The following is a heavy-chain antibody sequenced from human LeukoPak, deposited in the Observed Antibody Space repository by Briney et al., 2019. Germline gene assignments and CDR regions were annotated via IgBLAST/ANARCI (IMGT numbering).Heavy chain of an antibody. CDR2: INHSGST. V-gene: IGHV4-34*01. CDR3: ARGLKRYCSSTSCYFIWFDP. CDR1: GGSFSGYY. J-gene: IGHJ5*02. Sequence: ETLSLTCAVYGGSFSGYYWSWIRQPPGKGLEWIGEINHSGSTNYNPSLKSRVTISVDTSKNQFSLKLSSVTAADTAVYYCARGLKRYCSSTSCYFIWFDPWGQGTLVTVSS. D-gene: IGHD2-2*01.